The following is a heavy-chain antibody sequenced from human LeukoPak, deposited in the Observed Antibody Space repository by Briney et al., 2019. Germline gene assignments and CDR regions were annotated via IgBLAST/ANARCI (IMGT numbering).Heavy chain of an antibody. CDR2: MNEYGSDI. D-gene: IGHD2-21*01. Sequence: GGSLRLSCVASGFNFGGYSMGWVRQAPGKGLEWVTYMNEYGSDIFYVDSVKGRFTISRDNAKNSLYLQMNSLRVEDTAVYYCARPRGCGTSKCNNFDYWGQGTLVTVSS. J-gene: IGHJ4*02. V-gene: IGHV3-7*01. CDR3: ARPRGCGTSKCNNFDY. CDR1: GFNFGGYS.